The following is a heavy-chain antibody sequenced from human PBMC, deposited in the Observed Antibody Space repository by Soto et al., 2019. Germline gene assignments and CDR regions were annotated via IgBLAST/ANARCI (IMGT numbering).Heavy chain of an antibody. CDR2: VNPGGIT. V-gene: IGHV4-34*01. J-gene: IGHJ5*01. CDR3: GRVLINMAIQSIDS. Sequence: SETLSLTGAVCGGSLSGYDCTWIRQPPGKGLEWIGEVNPGGITNYSPSVKSRLKISLDTSKKEVSLEMTCVTAADTAVSYCGRVLINMAIQSIDSWGPGTLLTVSS. CDR1: GGSLSGYD. D-gene: IGHD2-15*01.